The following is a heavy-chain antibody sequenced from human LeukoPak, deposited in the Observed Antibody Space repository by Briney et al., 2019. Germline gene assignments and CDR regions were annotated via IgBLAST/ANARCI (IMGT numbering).Heavy chain of an antibody. V-gene: IGHV3-43D*03. CDR1: GFTFDDYV. D-gene: IGHD6-19*01. Sequence: GGSLKLSCAASGFTFDDYVMNWVRQVPGKGLEWVSLISGDGYTTHYADFAKGRFTISRDNSKNSLYLQMNSLREEDTALYYCAKAAIAVPPYFFDYWGPGTLVTVSS. CDR2: ISGDGYTT. CDR3: AKAAIAVPPYFFDY. J-gene: IGHJ4*02.